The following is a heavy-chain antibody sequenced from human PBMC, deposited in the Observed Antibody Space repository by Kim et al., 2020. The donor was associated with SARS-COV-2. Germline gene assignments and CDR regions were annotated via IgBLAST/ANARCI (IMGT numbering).Heavy chain of an antibody. CDR3: ARHRAEAAVGADY. J-gene: IGHJ4*02. Sequence: SPSFQGQVTISADKSISTAYLQWSSLKASDTAMYYCARHRAEAAVGADYWGQGTLVTVSS. V-gene: IGHV5-51*01. D-gene: IGHD1-26*01.